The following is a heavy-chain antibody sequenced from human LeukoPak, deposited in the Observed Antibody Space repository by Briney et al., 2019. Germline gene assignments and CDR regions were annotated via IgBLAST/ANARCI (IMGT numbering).Heavy chain of an antibody. CDR2: ISGSGGST. CDR3: AKEGPEAAYSYHDAFDI. CDR1: GFTFSSYA. D-gene: IGHD5-18*01. Sequence: GGSLRLSCAASGFTFSSYAMSWVRQAPGKGLEWVSAISGSGGSTYYADSVKGRFTISRDNSKNTLYLQMNSLRAEDTAVYYCAKEGPEAAYSYHDAFDIRGQGTMVTVSS. J-gene: IGHJ3*02. V-gene: IGHV3-23*01.